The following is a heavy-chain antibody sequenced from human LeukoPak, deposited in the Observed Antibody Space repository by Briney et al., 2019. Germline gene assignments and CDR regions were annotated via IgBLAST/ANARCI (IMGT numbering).Heavy chain of an antibody. CDR1: GGSISSYY. V-gene: IGHV4-59*01. J-gene: IGHJ4*02. Sequence: KPTETLSLTCTVSGGSISSYYWGWIRQPPGKGLEWIGYIYYSGSTNYNPSLKSRVNISVDTSKNQFSLKLSSVTAADTAVYYCARERSGSYPPYYFDYWGQGALVTVSS. CDR3: ARERSGSYPPYYFDY. CDR2: IYYSGST. D-gene: IGHD1-26*01.